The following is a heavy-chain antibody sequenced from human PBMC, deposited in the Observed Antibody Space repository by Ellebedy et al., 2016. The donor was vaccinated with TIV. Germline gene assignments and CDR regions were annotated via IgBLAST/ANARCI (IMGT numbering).Heavy chain of an antibody. CDR3: ASQHGSAWMEYYFDY. Sequence: GESLKISCAASGFTVSSNYMSWVHQAPGKGLEWVSVIYTGGSTYYPDSVKGRFTISRDSSKNTLYLQMNSLRADDTAVYYCASQHGSAWMEYYFDYWGQGTLVTVSS. CDR2: IYTGGST. V-gene: IGHV3-53*01. D-gene: IGHD2-15*01. J-gene: IGHJ4*02. CDR1: GFTVSSNY.